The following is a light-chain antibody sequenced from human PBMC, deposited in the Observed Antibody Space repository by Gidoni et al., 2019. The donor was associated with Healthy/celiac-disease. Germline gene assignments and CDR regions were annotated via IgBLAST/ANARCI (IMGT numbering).Light chain of an antibody. J-gene: IGLJ3*02. V-gene: IGLV2-14*01. CDR3: SSYTSSSTPWV. Sequence: QSALTQPASVSGSPGQSITISCPGTSSDVGGYNYVSWYQPHPGKAPKLMIYDVSNRPSGVSNRFSGSKSGNTASLTISGLQAEDEADYYCSSYTSSSTPWVFGGGTKLTVL. CDR2: DVS. CDR1: SSDVGGYNY.